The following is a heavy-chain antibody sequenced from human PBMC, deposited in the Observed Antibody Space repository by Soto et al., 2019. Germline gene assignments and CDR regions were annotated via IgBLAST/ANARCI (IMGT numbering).Heavy chain of an antibody. CDR1: GYTFTSYY. D-gene: IGHD3-22*01. CDR3: ARDPGSGYYYYFDY. Sequence: QVQLVQSGAEVKKPGASVKVSCKASGYTFTSYYMHWVRQAPGQGLEWMGIINPSGGSTSYAQKFNGRITMTRDTATSTAYMELRSLRSEDTAVYYCARDPGSGYYYYFDYWGQGTLVTVSS. J-gene: IGHJ4*02. V-gene: IGHV1-46*01. CDR2: INPSGGST.